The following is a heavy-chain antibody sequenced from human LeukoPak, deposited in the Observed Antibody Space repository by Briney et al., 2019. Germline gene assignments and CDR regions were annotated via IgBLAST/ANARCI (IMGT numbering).Heavy chain of an antibody. CDR3: ANGGRRYSQVKSFDY. V-gene: IGHV3-48*03. Sequence: PGGSLRLSCAASGFTFSSYEMNWVRQAPGKGLEWVSYITSSGSTISYADSVKGRFTISRDNAKNSLYLQMNSLRAEDTAVYYCANGGRRYSQVKSFDYWGKGTLVTVSS. J-gene: IGHJ4*02. D-gene: IGHD4-23*01. CDR1: GFTFSSYE. CDR2: ITSSGSTI.